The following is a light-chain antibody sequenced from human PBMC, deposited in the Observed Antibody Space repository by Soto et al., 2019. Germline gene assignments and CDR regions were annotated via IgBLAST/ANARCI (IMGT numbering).Light chain of an antibody. J-gene: IGKJ5*01. CDR2: DAS. V-gene: IGKV3-11*01. CDR3: QQRSNWPIT. Sequence: EIVLTQSPATLSLSPGERVTLSCRASQSVRSYLAWYQQKLGQAPRLLIYDASNRATGIPARFSGSGSGTDFTLTISSLEPDDFAVYYCQQRSNWPITFGQGTRLEIK. CDR1: QSVRSY.